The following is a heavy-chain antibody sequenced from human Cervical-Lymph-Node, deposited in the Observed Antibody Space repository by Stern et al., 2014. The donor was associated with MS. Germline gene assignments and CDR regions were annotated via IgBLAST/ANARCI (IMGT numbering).Heavy chain of an antibody. J-gene: IGHJ5*02. CDR1: GGTFSSYA. Sequence: VKLVESGAEVKKPGSSVKVSCKASGGTFSSYAISWVRQAPGQGLEWMGGIIPIFGTANYAQKFQGRVTITPEASTSTADMGLSSLRSEDTAVYYCARGAGYSGYDLGFDPWGQGTLVTVSS. CDR2: IIPIFGTA. CDR3: ARGAGYSGYDLGFDP. D-gene: IGHD5-12*01. V-gene: IGHV1-69*01.